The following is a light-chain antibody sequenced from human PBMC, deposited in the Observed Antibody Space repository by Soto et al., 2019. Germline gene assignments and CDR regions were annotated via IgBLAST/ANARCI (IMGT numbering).Light chain of an antibody. CDR3: QQYNNWPPNT. J-gene: IGKJ5*01. Sequence: EIVMTQSPATLSVSPGERATISCRASQSVSSNLAWYQQKPGQAPRLLIYGASTRATGIPARFSGSGSGTEFTLTISILQSEDFAVYYCQQYNNWPPNTFGQGTRLEIK. V-gene: IGKV3-15*01. CDR2: GAS. CDR1: QSVSSN.